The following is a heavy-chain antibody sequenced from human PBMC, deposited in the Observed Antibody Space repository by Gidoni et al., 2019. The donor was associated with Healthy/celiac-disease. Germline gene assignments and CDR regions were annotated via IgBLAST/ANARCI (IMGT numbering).Heavy chain of an antibody. CDR1: GFTFSSYG. D-gene: IGHD5-18*01. Sequence: QVQLVESGGGVVQPGRSLRLSCAASGFTFSSYGMHWVRQAPGKGLEWVAVISYDGSNKYYADSVKGRFTISRDNSKNTLYLQMNSLRAEDTAVYYCAKDRVDTAMEHRGQGTLVTVSS. J-gene: IGHJ4*02. CDR2: ISYDGSNK. CDR3: AKDRVDTAMEH. V-gene: IGHV3-30*18.